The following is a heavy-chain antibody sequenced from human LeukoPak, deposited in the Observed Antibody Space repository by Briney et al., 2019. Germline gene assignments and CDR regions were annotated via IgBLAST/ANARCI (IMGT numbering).Heavy chain of an antibody. V-gene: IGHV4-4*07. CDR1: GGSISSYY. D-gene: IGHD3-3*01. CDR2: IYTSGST. CDR3: ARLSPSDFWSGTTDY. J-gene: IGHJ4*02. Sequence: SETLSLTCTVSGGSISSYYWSWIRQPAGKGLEWIGRIYTSGSTNYNPSLKSRVTISVDTSKNQFSLKLSSVTAADTAVYYCARLSPSDFWSGTTDYWGQGTLVTVSS.